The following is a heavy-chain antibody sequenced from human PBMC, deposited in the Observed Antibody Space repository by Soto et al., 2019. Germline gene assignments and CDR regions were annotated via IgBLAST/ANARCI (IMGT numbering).Heavy chain of an antibody. J-gene: IGHJ4*02. Sequence: QVQLVESGGGVVQPGRSLRLSCAACGFTFSTYGMHWVRQAPRKGLEWVAVIWYDGSNKYYADSVKVRFTISRDNSKNTLYLQMNSLRAEDTAVYYCARAVGPFDYWGQGTLVTVSS. CDR3: ARAVGPFDY. V-gene: IGHV3-33*01. CDR2: IWYDGSNK. D-gene: IGHD1-26*01. CDR1: GFTFSTYG.